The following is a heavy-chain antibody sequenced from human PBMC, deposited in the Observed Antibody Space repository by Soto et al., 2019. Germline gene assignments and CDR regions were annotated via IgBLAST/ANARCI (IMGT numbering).Heavy chain of an antibody. CDR2: ISSSSSTI. Sequence: PGGSLRLSCAASGFTFSSYSMNWVRQAPGKGLEWVSYISSSSSTIYYADSVKGRFTISRDNAKNSLYLQMNSLRAEDTAVYYCARGRGYGYYWGQGTLVTVSS. CDR3: ARGRGYGYY. V-gene: IGHV3-48*01. D-gene: IGHD5-12*01. J-gene: IGHJ4*02. CDR1: GFTFSSYS.